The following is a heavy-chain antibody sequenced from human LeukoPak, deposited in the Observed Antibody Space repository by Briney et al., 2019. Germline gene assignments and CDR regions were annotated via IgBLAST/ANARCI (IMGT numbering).Heavy chain of an antibody. CDR3: AREVGYCSGGSCYFGFAY. Sequence: GGSLRLSCVASGFTFSSYWMSWVRQAPGKGLEWVGNIKQDGSEKYYVDSVKGRFTISRDNAKNSLYLQMNSLRAEDTAVYYCAREVGYCSGGSCYFGFAYWGQGTLVTVSS. CDR2: IKQDGSEK. J-gene: IGHJ4*02. D-gene: IGHD2-15*01. V-gene: IGHV3-7*03. CDR1: GFTFSSYW.